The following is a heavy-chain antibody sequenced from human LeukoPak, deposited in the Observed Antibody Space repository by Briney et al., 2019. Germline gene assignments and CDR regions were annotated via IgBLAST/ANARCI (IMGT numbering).Heavy chain of an antibody. V-gene: IGHV3-23*01. Sequence: GGSLRLSCAASGFTFSSYGMSWVRQAPGKGLEWVSAISGSGGSTYYADSVKGRFTISRDNSKNTLYLQMNSLKTEDTAVYYCTRGVTMVRGVIITNLYYYYMDVWGKGTTVTISS. J-gene: IGHJ6*03. CDR3: TRGVTMVRGVIITNLYYYYMDV. D-gene: IGHD3-10*01. CDR2: ISGSGGST. CDR1: GFTFSSYG.